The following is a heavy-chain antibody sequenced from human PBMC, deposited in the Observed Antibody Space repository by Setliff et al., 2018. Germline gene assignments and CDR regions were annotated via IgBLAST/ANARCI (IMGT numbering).Heavy chain of an antibody. Sequence: SETLSLTCAVYGGSFSGYYWDWIRQAPGKGLEWIGEINHRGTTSYTPSLKGRVTISVDTSKNLFSLKLSSVTAADTAVYFCARGPRFDYESPTYRRRFDPWGQGTAVTVS. J-gene: IGHJ5*02. V-gene: IGHV4-34*01. CDR1: GGSFSGYY. D-gene: IGHD3-22*01. CDR2: INHRGTT. CDR3: ARGPRFDYESPTYRRRFDP.